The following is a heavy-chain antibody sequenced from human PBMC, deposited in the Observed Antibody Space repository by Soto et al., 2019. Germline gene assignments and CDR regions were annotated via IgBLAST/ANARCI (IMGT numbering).Heavy chain of an antibody. CDR3: ARFYGSGSFPYDY. J-gene: IGHJ4*02. CDR2: INAYTGNT. V-gene: IGHV1-18*01. D-gene: IGHD3-10*01. CDR1: GYTFTTYG. Sequence: QVQVVQSGAEVKEPGASVEVACKASGYTFTTYGISWVRQAPGQGLEWIGWINAYTGNTNYAQQVQGRVTMTTDTSTSTAYMELRSLSSDDTAVYYCARFYGSGSFPYDYWGQGTLVTVSS.